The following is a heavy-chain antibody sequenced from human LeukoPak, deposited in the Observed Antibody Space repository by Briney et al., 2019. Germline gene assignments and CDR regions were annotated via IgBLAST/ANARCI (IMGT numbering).Heavy chain of an antibody. D-gene: IGHD6-13*01. CDR1: GYTFTSYA. CDR2: INAGNGNT. CDR3: ASASSSWYNSPDY. V-gene: IGHV1-3*01. Sequence: ASVKVSCKASGYTFTSYAMRWVRQAPGQRLEWMGWINAGNGNTKYSQKFQGRVTITRDTSASTAYMELSSLRSEDTAVYYCASASSSWYNSPDYWGQGTLVTVSS. J-gene: IGHJ4*02.